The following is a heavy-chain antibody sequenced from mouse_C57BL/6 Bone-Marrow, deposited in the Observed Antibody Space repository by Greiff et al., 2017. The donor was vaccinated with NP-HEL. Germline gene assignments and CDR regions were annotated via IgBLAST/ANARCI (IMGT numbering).Heavy chain of an antibody. CDR3: TIYGNYVSPFAY. CDR2: IAPENGDT. V-gene: IGHV14-4*01. Sequence: VQLQQSGAELVRPGASVKLSCTASGFNIKDDYMHWVKQRPEQGLEWIGWIAPENGDTEYASKFQGTATITADTSSNTAYLQLSSLTSEDTAVYYCTIYGNYVSPFAYWGQGTLVTVSA. J-gene: IGHJ3*01. D-gene: IGHD2-1*01. CDR1: GFNIKDDY.